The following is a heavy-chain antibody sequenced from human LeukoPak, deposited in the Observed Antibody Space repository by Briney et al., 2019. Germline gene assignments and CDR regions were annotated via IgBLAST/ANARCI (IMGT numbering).Heavy chain of an antibody. CDR1: GFAFSHSW. Sequence: QPGGSLRLSCVASGFAFSHSWMTWVRQAPGKGLEWVSAISGSGGSTYYADSVKGRFTISRDNSKNTLYLQMNSLRAEDTAVYYCAKFLGGWYYYGMDVWGQGTTVTVSS. CDR3: AKFLGGWYYYGMDV. J-gene: IGHJ6*02. D-gene: IGHD6-19*01. CDR2: ISGSGGST. V-gene: IGHV3-23*01.